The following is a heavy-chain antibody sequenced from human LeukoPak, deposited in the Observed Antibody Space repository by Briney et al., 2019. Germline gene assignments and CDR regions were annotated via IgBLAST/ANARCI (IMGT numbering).Heavy chain of an antibody. CDR1: GFTFSNYG. J-gene: IGHJ3*02. Sequence: AGGSLRLSCVGSGFTFSNYGIHWVRQAPGKGLDWVAFIRYDGGQTYYADSMKGRFTVSRDNSENTLYLHLNNLRTEDTAVYYCARDIYGSGSYYRGAFDIWGQGTMVTVSS. V-gene: IGHV3-30*02. CDR2: IRYDGGQT. CDR3: ARDIYGSGSYYRGAFDI. D-gene: IGHD3-10*01.